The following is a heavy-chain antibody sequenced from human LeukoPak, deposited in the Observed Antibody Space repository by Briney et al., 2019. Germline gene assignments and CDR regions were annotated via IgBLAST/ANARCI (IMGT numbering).Heavy chain of an antibody. V-gene: IGHV3-11*04. D-gene: IGHD2-21*01. J-gene: IGHJ4*02. Sequence: GGSLRLSCAASGFTLRDYYMSWIRQAPGKGLEWISYITSSSGTIYYTDSVKGRFTISRDNAKNSLYLQMNSLRAEDTAVYYCARVAPGHDIGRGYFDYWGQGTLVTVSS. CDR1: GFTLRDYY. CDR2: ITSSSGTI. CDR3: ARVAPGHDIGRGYFDY.